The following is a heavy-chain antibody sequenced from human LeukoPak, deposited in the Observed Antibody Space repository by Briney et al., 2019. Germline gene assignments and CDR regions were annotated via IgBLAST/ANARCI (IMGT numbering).Heavy chain of an antibody. CDR2: ISYDGSNK. D-gene: IGHD6-13*01. V-gene: IGHV3-30*18. CDR3: AKDRGIAAAGTLSLDV. CDR1: GFTFSSYG. Sequence: GSLRLSCAASGFTFSSYGMHWVRQAPGKGLEWVAVISYDGSNKYYADSVKGRFTISRDNSKNTLYLQMNSLRAEDTAVYYCAKDRGIAAAGTLSLDVWGQGTTVTVSS. J-gene: IGHJ6*02.